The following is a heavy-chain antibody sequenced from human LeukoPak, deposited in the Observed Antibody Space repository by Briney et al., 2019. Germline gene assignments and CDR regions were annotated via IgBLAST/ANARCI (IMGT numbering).Heavy chain of an antibody. V-gene: IGHV3-66*01. Sequence: GGSLRLSCAASGFTFGSYAMSWVRQAPGKGLEWVSVIYSGGSTYYADSVKGRFTISRDNSKNTLYLQMNSLRAEDTAVYYCARIYGSGSYFDYWGQGTLVTVSS. J-gene: IGHJ4*02. D-gene: IGHD3-10*01. CDR3: ARIYGSGSYFDY. CDR2: IYSGGST. CDR1: GFTFGSYA.